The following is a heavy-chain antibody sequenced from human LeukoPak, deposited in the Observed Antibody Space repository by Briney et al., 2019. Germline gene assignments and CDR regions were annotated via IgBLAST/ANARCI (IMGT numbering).Heavy chain of an antibody. CDR3: ARGRTKAARERHFDY. J-gene: IGHJ4*02. CDR2: INHSGST. V-gene: IGHV4-34*01. D-gene: IGHD2-15*01. CDR1: GGSFSGYY. Sequence: SETLSLTCAVYGGSFSGYYCSWLRHPPPKGLDWIGEINHSGSTNYNPSLKSRVTISVDTSTNQFSLKLSSVTAADTAVYYCARGRTKAARERHFDYWGQGTLVTVSS.